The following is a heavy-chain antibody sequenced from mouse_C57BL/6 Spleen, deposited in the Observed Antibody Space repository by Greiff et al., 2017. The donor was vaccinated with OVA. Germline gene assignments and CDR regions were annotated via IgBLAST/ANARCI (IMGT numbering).Heavy chain of an antibody. D-gene: IGHD2-3*01. V-gene: IGHV1-61*01. CDR2: IYPSDSET. CDR3: ARSPDDGEGDYAMDY. CDR1: GYTFTSYW. J-gene: IGHJ4*01. Sequence: QVQLQQPGAELVRPGSSVKLSCKASGYTFTSYWMDWVKQRPGQGLEWIGNIYPSDSETHYNQKFKDKATLTVDKSSSTAYMQLSSLTSEDSAVYYCARSPDDGEGDYAMDYWGQGTSVTVSS.